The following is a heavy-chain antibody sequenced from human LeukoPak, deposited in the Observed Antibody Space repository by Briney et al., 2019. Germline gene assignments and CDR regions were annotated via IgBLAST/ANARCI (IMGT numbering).Heavy chain of an antibody. CDR1: GGSFSGYY. Sequence: SETLSLTCAVYGGSFSGYYWSWIRQPPGKGLEWIGEINHSGSTNYNPSLKSRVTISVDTSKNQLSLKLSSVTAADRAVYYCARGNYEYVWGGIDYWGQGTLVTVSS. D-gene: IGHD3-16*01. J-gene: IGHJ4*02. V-gene: IGHV4-34*01. CDR3: ARGNYEYVWGGIDY. CDR2: INHSGST.